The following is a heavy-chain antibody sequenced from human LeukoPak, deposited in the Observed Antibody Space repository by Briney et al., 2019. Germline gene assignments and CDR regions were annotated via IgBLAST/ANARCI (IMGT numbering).Heavy chain of an antibody. D-gene: IGHD4-17*01. Sequence: GGSLRLSCAASGFTFSNYPRSWVPQAPGKGLEGGSTISGSGGSTYYADSVKGRFTSSRDNSKNTLYLEMSSPRAEDTAVYYCAKDLYGDYYLDFWGQGTLVTVSS. J-gene: IGHJ4*02. CDR2: ISGSGGST. CDR1: GFTFSNYP. V-gene: IGHV3-23*01. CDR3: AKDLYGDYYLDF.